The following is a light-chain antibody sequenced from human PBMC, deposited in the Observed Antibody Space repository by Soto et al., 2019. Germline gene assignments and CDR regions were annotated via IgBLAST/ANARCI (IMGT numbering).Light chain of an antibody. CDR2: GAS. J-gene: IGKJ5*01. V-gene: IGKV3D-15*01. Sequence: VITQSPAILSVSPGERATLSFRASQSVSNNYLAWCQQKPGQAPRLLIYGASNRATGIPDRFSGGGSGTEFTLTISSLQSEDFVVYYCQQYNSWPPITFGQGTRLEIK. CDR1: QSVSNN. CDR3: QQYNSWPPIT.